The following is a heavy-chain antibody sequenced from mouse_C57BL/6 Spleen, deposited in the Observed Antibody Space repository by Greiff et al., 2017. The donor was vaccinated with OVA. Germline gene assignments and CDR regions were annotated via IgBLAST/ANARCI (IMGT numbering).Heavy chain of an antibody. V-gene: IGHV14-2*01. D-gene: IGHD1-1*01. CDR3: AYYYGSSSNWYFDV. Sequence: VQLKESGAELVKPGASVKLSCTASGFNIKDYYMHWVKQRTEQGLEWIGRIDPEDGDTKYAPKFQGKATITADTSSNTAYLQLSSLTSEYTAVYYCAYYYGSSSNWYFDVWGTGTTVTVSS. CDR2: IDPEDGDT. J-gene: IGHJ1*03. CDR1: GFNIKDYY.